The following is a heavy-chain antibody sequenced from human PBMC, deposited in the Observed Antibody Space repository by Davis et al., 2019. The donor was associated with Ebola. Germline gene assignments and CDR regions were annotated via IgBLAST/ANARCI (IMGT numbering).Heavy chain of an antibody. CDR2: INPNSGDT. J-gene: IGHJ4*02. CDR1: GYTFTGYT. V-gene: IGHV1-2*06. D-gene: IGHD6-13*01. Sequence: AASVQVSCKASGYTFTGYTLHWVRQAPGQGLDRMGRINPNSGDTNYAEKFQGRVTMTRDTSISTAYMELSRRRSDDTAVYYCAALGYSSSWYPFDYWGQGTLVTVSS. CDR3: AALGYSSSWYPFDY.